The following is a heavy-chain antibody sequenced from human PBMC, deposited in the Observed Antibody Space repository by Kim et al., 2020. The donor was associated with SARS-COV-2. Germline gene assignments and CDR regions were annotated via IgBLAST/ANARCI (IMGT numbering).Heavy chain of an antibody. Sequence: GGSLRLSCEASGFNFRTYAMYWVRQAPGKGLEWVGFISYDGRNQYYADSVKGRFTISRDNSKNTLSLQLNGLRPEDTAVYYCARGYTTSYSSAVGYWGQG. V-gene: IGHV3-30*04. CDR2: ISYDGRNQ. D-gene: IGHD6-25*01. CDR3: ARGYTTSYSSAVGY. J-gene: IGHJ4*02. CDR1: GFNFRTYA.